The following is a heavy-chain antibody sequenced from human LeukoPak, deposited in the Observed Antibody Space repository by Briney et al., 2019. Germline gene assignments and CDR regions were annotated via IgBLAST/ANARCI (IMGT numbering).Heavy chain of an antibody. CDR1: GGSISSTNYY. CDR3: AKHRITVAGENLDY. V-gene: IGHV4-39*01. CDR2: IYYTGTT. D-gene: IGHD6-19*01. J-gene: IGHJ4*02. Sequence: PSETLSLTCTVSGGSISSTNYYWGWIRQPPGKGLEWIGTIYYTGTTYYNPSLRSRVTISVDTSKNQFSLKLSSVTAADTAVFYCAKHRITVAGENLDYWGQGTLVTVSS.